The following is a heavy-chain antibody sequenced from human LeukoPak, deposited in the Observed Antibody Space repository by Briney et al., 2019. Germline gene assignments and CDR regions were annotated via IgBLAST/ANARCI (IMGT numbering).Heavy chain of an antibody. D-gene: IGHD5-12*01. J-gene: IGHJ6*02. CDR2: ISAYNGNT. Sequence: ASVKVSFKASGYTFTSYGISWVRQAPGQGLEWMGWISAYNGNTNYAQKLQGRVTMTTDTSTSTAYMEPRSLRSDDTAVYYCARERIVATIPHYYGMDVWGQGTTVTVSS. V-gene: IGHV1-18*01. CDR1: GYTFTSYG. CDR3: ARERIVATIPHYYGMDV.